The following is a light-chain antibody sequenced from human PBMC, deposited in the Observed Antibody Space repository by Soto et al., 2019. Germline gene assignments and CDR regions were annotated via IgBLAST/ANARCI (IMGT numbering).Light chain of an antibody. J-gene: IGKJ4*01. Sequence: DIQMTQSPSTLSASVGDRVTITCRASQNINDLLAWYQQKPGKAPNLLIYKASSLESGVPSRFSGSGYGTEFALTISSLQPEDFATYYCQQSYSIPLTFGGGTKVDIK. CDR1: QNINDL. CDR3: QQSYSIPLT. V-gene: IGKV1-5*03. CDR2: KAS.